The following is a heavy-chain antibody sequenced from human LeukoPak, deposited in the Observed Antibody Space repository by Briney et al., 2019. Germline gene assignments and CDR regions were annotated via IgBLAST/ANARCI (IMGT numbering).Heavy chain of an antibody. CDR1: GYTFISYG. Sequence: ASVKVSCKASGYTFISYGITWVRQAPGQGLEWLGWISTYNAKTHYAQKFQGRVTMTTDTSTNTAYMELRSLRSDDTAVYYCGRDDNFYGVGDFDSWGQGTLVTVSP. D-gene: IGHD4-17*01. V-gene: IGHV1-18*01. CDR2: ISTYNAKT. J-gene: IGHJ4*02. CDR3: GRDDNFYGVGDFDS.